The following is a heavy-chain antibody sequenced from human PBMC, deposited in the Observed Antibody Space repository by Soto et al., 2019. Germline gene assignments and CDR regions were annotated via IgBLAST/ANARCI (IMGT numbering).Heavy chain of an antibody. V-gene: IGHV4-31*03. CDR3: ARDVVVVAATNWFDP. D-gene: IGHD2-15*01. J-gene: IGHJ5*02. CDR2: IYYSGST. CDR1: GGSISSGGYY. Sequence: QVQLQESGPGLVKPSQTLSLTCTVSGGSISSGGYYWSWIRQHPGKGLEWIGYIYYSGSTYYNPSLNSRVTISVDTSKNQFSLKLSSVTAADTAVYYCARDVVVVAATNWFDPWGQGTLVTVSS.